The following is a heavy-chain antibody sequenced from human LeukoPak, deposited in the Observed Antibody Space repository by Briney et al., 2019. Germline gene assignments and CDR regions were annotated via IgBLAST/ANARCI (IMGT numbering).Heavy chain of an antibody. CDR2: INPSGDST. J-gene: IGHJ6*03. Sequence: ASVKVSCKASGYTFTSYYMHWVPHAPGQGLEWMGIINPSGDSTSYTQTFQGRVTMTRDISTSTVYMELSSLRSEDAAVYYCAGGEVGARSRRGYYYYYYMDVWGKGNTGTVSS. V-gene: IGHV1-46*01. CDR1: GYTFTSYY. D-gene: IGHD1-26*01. CDR3: AGGEVGARSRRGYYYYYYMDV.